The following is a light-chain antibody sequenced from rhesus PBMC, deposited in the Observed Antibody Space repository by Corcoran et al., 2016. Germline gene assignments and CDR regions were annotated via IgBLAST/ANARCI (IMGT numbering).Light chain of an antibody. Sequence: EIVMTQSPATLSLSPGERATLSCRASQSVSISLAWYQQKPGQAPRLLIFGASTRDTGIPDRFSGSGSGTDLTITIRSLEPEDVEIYYCLRHSDWPWTFGQGTKVEIK. CDR1: QSVSIS. CDR2: GAS. CDR3: LRHSDWPWT. J-gene: IGKJ1*01. V-gene: IGKV3-24*01.